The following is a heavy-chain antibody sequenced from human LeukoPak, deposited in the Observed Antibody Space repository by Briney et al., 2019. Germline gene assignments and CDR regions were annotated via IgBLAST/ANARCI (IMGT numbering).Heavy chain of an antibody. CDR2: ISSSSSYI. V-gene: IGHV3-21*01. CDR3: ARGRSAGTGGGYYYYYYGMDV. D-gene: IGHD1-1*01. J-gene: IGHJ6*02. CDR1: GFTFSSYS. Sequence: PGGSLRLSCAASGFTFSSYSMNWVRQAPGKGLEWVSSISSSSSYIYYADSVKGRFTISRDNAKNSLYLQMNSLRAEDTAVYYCARGRSAGTGGGYYYYYYGMDVWGQGTTVTVSS.